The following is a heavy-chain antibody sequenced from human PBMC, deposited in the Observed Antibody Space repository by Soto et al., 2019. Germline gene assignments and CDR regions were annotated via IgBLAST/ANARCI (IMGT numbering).Heavy chain of an antibody. Sequence: ASVKVSCKASGYTFTSYGISWVRQAPGQGLEWMGWISAYNGNTNYAQKLQGRVTMTTDTSTSTAYMELRSLRSDDTAGDYCARVRAAGRPYYYYYMDVWGKGTTVTVSS. CDR3: ARVRAAGRPYYYYYMDV. D-gene: IGHD6-13*01. CDR1: GYTFTSYG. J-gene: IGHJ6*03. CDR2: ISAYNGNT. V-gene: IGHV1-18*01.